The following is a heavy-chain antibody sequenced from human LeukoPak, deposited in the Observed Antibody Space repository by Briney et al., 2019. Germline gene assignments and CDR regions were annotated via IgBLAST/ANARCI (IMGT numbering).Heavy chain of an antibody. J-gene: IGHJ4*02. CDR1: GFTISSYG. CDR3: AKDQKPDSGYDIDY. Sequence: GGSLRLSCAASGFTISSYGMKWVRQAPRKGLEWVSVIFGSGDTTNYADSVKGRFTISRDRSKNTLYLEMHSLRADDTAVYYCAKDQKPDSGYDIDYWGQGTLVIVSS. V-gene: IGHV3-23*01. CDR2: IFGSGDTT. D-gene: IGHD5-12*01.